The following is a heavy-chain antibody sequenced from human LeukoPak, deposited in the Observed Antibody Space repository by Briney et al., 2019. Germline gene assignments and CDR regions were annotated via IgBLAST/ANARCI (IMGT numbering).Heavy chain of an antibody. CDR3: ARAGHNSNSGGYDF. J-gene: IGHJ4*02. Sequence: ASVKVSCKPSGYTFIYHYLHWVRQPPGQGLESLGWIDPNTGDTNYPQKFQGRVTMTRDTSSSTAYMELNRLRSDDTAVYYCARAGHNSNSGGYDFWGLGTLVTVSS. D-gene: IGHD3-22*01. CDR1: GYTFIYHY. CDR2: IDPNTGDT. V-gene: IGHV1-2*02.